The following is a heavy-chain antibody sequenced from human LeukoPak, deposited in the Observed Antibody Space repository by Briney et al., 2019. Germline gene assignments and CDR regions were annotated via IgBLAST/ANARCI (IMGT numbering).Heavy chain of an antibody. Sequence: GASVKVSCKASGYTFTGYYMHWVRQAPGQGLEWMGWINPNSGGTNYAQKFQGRVTMTRDTSISTAYMELSRLRSDDTAVYYCARVPELLWFGEFPYWGQGTLVTVSS. CDR1: GYTFTGYY. V-gene: IGHV1-2*02. CDR3: ARVPELLWFGEFPY. J-gene: IGHJ4*02. CDR2: INPNSGGT. D-gene: IGHD3-10*01.